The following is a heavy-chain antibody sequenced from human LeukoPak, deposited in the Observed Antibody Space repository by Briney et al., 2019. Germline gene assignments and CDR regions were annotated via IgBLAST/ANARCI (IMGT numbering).Heavy chain of an antibody. V-gene: IGHV1-8*01. D-gene: IGHD3-3*01. CDR2: MNPNSGNT. J-gene: IGHJ6*03. CDR3: ARTRITIFGVVIKHYYYYYMDV. CDR1: GYTFTSYD. Sequence: ASVKVSCKASGYTFTSYDINWVRQATGQGLEWMGWMNPNSGNTGYAQKFQGRVTMTRNTSISTAYMALSSLRSEDTAVYYCARTRITIFGVVIKHYYYYYMDVWGKGTTVTVSS.